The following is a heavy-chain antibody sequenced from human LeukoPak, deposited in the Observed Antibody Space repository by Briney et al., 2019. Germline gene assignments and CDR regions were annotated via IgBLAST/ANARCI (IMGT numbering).Heavy chain of an antibody. J-gene: IGHJ6*03. V-gene: IGHV5-51*01. CDR1: GYSFTSYG. D-gene: IGHD1/OR15-1a*01. CDR2: IYPGDSDT. CDR3: ARHSNNYYYYMDV. Sequence: GESLKISCRGSGYSFTSYGIGWVRQMPGKGLEWMGIIYPGDSDTRYSPSFQGQVTISADKSISTAYLQWSSLKASDTAMYYCARHSNNYYYYMDVWGKGTTVTVSS.